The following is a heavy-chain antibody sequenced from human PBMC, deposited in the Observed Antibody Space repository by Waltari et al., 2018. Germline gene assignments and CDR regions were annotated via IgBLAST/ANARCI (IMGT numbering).Heavy chain of an antibody. CDR2: LYGTATT. V-gene: IGHV4-38-2*01. CDR1: GYSISSGWY. Sequence: VQLQESGPRLVKPSETLSLSCAVSGYSISSGWYWVWMRHLPGKGLEWIGSLYGTATTSYSPSLQSRVTISSDTSTNNFYWNLTSVTAADTATYYCTRRMMTAIAGGGASDVWGQGTLVTVSS. CDR3: TRRMMTAIAGGGASDV. J-gene: IGHJ3*01. D-gene: IGHD2-21*01.